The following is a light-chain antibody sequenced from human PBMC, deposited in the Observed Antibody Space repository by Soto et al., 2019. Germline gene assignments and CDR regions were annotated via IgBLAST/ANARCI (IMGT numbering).Light chain of an antibody. CDR1: QSVSSSY. Sequence: EIVWTQSPGTLSLSPGERATLSCRASQSVSSSYLAWYQQKPGQAPRLLIYGASSRATGIPDRFSGSGSGTDFTLTISRQEPEDFAVYYCQHYGTSMYTFGQGTKLEIK. CDR3: QHYGTSMYT. V-gene: IGKV3-20*01. J-gene: IGKJ2*01. CDR2: GAS.